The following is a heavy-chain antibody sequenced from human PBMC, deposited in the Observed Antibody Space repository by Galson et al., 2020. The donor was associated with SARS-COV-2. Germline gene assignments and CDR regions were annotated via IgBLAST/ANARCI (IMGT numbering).Heavy chain of an antibody. J-gene: IGHJ5*02. CDR2: IYYSGST. Sequence: SETLSLTCTVSGGSISSGNYYWSWIRQPPGKGLEWIGYIYYSGSTNYSPSLKSRVTISVDTSKNQFSLKLSSVTAADTAVYYCARVWGVVRGVNWFDPGAREPWSPSPQ. V-gene: IGHV4-61*01. D-gene: IGHD3-10*01. CDR1: GGSISSGNYY. CDR3: ARVWGVVRGVNWFDP.